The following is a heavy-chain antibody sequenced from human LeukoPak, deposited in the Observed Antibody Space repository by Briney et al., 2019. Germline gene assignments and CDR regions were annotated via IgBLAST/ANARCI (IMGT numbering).Heavy chain of an antibody. CDR2: IYYSGST. CDR1: GGSISSNAYY. Sequence: PSETLSLTCTVSGGSISSNAYYWGWIRQPPGKGLEWIGSIYYSGSTYYNPSLKSRVTISVDTSKNQFSLKLSSVTAADTAVYYCARRGGWYYWGQGTLVTVSS. J-gene: IGHJ4*02. CDR3: ARRGGWYY. V-gene: IGHV4-39*01. D-gene: IGHD6-19*01.